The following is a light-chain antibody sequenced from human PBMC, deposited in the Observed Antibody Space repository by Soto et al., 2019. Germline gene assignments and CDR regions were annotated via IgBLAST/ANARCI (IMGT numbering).Light chain of an antibody. CDR2: GTS. J-gene: IGKJ2*01. V-gene: IGKV3-20*01. Sequence: IVLTQSPGTLSLSPGERATLSCRASQSISNNYLAWYQQKPGQTPRLLIYGTSSRATGIPDRLSGSGSGTDFPLTIGRLEPEDFAGYYWQQYGSSPFTLGKGTKLEIK. CDR1: QSISNNY. CDR3: QQYGSSPFT.